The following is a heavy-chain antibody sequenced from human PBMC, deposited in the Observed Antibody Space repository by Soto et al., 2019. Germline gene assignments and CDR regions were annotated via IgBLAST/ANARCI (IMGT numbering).Heavy chain of an antibody. CDR2: VYSGART. Sequence: GGSLRLSCAASEVTVSNIYMSWVRQAPGKGLEWVSVVYSGARTYYAASVKGRFTISRDDSKNTLYLQMNSLRAEDTAVYYCARAPHYYDSSGYLVPFDYWGQGTLVTVSS. J-gene: IGHJ4*02. V-gene: IGHV3-66*01. D-gene: IGHD3-22*01. CDR3: ARAPHYYDSSGYLVPFDY. CDR1: EVTVSNIY.